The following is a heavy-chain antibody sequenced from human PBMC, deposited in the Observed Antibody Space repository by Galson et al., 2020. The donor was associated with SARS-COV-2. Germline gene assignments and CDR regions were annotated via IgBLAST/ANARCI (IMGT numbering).Heavy chain of an antibody. Sequence: ASVKVSCKTSGYTFSNYGISWVRQAPGQGLEWMGWVTAYTGDRKYAQNLQGRVTMTIDTPSRTVYMELRSLTSDDTAVYYCARDSGWFDYWGRGSQVTVYS. CDR3: ARDSGWFDY. CDR2: VTAYTGDR. D-gene: IGHD1-26*01. J-gene: IGHJ4*02. CDR1: GYTFSNYG. V-gene: IGHV1-18*01.